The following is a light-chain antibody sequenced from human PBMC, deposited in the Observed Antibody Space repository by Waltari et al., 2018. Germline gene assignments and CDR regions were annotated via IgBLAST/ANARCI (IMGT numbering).Light chain of an antibody. CDR2: KVS. V-gene: IGKV2-30*02. Sequence: LVHSCGNPYLGLFQQWLVSAPRSLIYKVSNRESGDPDRFSASGSGTDFTLKIRRGGAEDVGVYYCMQGTHGPLTFGGGTKVEIK. CDR1: LVHSCGNPY. CDR3: MQGTHGPLT. J-gene: IGKJ4*01.